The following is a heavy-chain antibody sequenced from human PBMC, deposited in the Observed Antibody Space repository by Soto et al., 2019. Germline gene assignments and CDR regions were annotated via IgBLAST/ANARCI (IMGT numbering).Heavy chain of an antibody. D-gene: IGHD6-19*01. V-gene: IGHV3-74*01. CDR3: ARAQWPHTFVS. J-gene: IGHJ5*02. Sequence: EVQLVESGGGLVQPGGSLRLSCAASGFTFSTYWMHWVRQVPGEGLVWVSRINTDASSTNYADSVKGRFTISRDNAKNTRYLQMNSRRVEDTAVYYWARAQWPHTFVSWAQEPLVTVSS. CDR2: INTDASST. CDR1: GFTFSTYW.